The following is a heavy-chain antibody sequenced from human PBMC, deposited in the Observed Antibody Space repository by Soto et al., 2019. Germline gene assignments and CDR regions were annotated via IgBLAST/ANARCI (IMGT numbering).Heavy chain of an antibody. Sequence: QVQLVQSGAEVKKPGASVKVSCKASGYTFTSYYMHWVRQAPGQGLEWMGIINPSGGSTSYAQKFQGRVTMTRDTSTSTVYMELSSLRSEDTAVYYCARDRRGSGFSIGMDVWGQGTTVTVSS. CDR3: ARDRRGSGFSIGMDV. CDR2: INPSGGST. J-gene: IGHJ6*02. CDR1: GYTFTSYY. D-gene: IGHD3-16*01. V-gene: IGHV1-46*01.